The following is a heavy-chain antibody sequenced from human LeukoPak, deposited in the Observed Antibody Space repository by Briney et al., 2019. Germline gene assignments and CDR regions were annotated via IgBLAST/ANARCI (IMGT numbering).Heavy chain of an antibody. CDR2: ISDNGGNT. Sequence: GGTLRLSCAASGFTFSIYGMGWVRQAPGKGLEWVSSISDNGGNTYYADSAKGRFTISRDNSKNTLYLQMNSLRAEDTAIYYCATYGQVLLPFESWGQGTLVTVSS. CDR1: GFTFSIYG. CDR3: ATYGQVLLPFES. V-gene: IGHV3-23*01. D-gene: IGHD2-8*02. J-gene: IGHJ4*02.